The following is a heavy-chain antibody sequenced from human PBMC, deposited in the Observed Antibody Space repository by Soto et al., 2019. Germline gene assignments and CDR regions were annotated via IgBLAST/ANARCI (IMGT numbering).Heavy chain of an antibody. Sequence: QLQLQESGPGLVKPSETLSLTCTVSGGSISSSSYYWGWIRQPPGKGLEWIGSIYYSGSTYYNPSLKSRVTISVDTSKNQFSLKLSSVTAADTAVYYCVRTVVVVAAIYFDYWGQGTLVTVSS. V-gene: IGHV4-39*01. J-gene: IGHJ4*02. CDR1: GGSISSSSYY. D-gene: IGHD2-15*01. CDR3: VRTVVVVAAIYFDY. CDR2: IYYSGST.